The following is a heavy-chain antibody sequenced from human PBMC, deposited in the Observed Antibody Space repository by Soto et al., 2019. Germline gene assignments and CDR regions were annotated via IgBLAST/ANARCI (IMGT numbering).Heavy chain of an antibody. J-gene: IGHJ6*02. CDR2: IIPIFGTA. CDR1: GGTFSSYA. D-gene: IGHD3-22*01. V-gene: IGHV1-69*13. CDR3: AYYYDSSGYYYYYGMGV. Sequence: SVKVSCKASGGTFSSYAISWVRQAPGQGLEWMGGIIPIFGTANYAQKFQGRVTITADESTSTAYMELSSLRSEDTAVYYCAYYYDSSGYYYYYGMGVWGQGTTVTVSS.